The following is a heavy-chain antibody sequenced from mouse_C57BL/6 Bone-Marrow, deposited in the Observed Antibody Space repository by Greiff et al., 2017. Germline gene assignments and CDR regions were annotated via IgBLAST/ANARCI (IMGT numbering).Heavy chain of an antibody. CDR3: TGIYYGFAY. Sequence: EVKLMESGGGLVQPGGSMKLSCVASGFTFSNYWMNWVRPSPEKGLEWVAQIRLKSDNYATHYAESVKGRFTISRDDSKSSVYLQMNNLRAEDTGIYYCTGIYYGFAYWGQGTLVTVSA. CDR2: IRLKSDNYAT. J-gene: IGHJ3*01. V-gene: IGHV6-3*01. D-gene: IGHD2-1*01. CDR1: GFTFSNYW.